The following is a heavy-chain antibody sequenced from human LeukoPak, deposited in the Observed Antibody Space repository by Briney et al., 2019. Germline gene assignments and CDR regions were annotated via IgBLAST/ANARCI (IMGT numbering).Heavy chain of an antibody. D-gene: IGHD6-13*01. Sequence: GGSLRLSCAASGVTFSSYWMSWVRQAPGKGLEWVANIKQDGSEKYYVDSVKGRFTISRDNAKNSLYLQMNSLRAEDTAVYYCARDLVWYSSSWSWGNWFDPWGQGTLVTVSS. CDR3: ARDLVWYSSSWSWGNWFDP. CDR1: GVTFSSYW. CDR2: IKQDGSEK. V-gene: IGHV3-7*01. J-gene: IGHJ5*02.